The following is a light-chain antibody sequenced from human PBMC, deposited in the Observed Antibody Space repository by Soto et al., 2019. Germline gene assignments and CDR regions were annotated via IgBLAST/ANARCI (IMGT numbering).Light chain of an antibody. V-gene: IGLV4-69*01. J-gene: IGLJ1*01. CDR1: SGHSSYA. Sequence: QLVLTQSPSGSSSLGASVKLTCTLSSGHSSYAIAWHQQQPEKGPRYLMKLNSDGSHSKGDGIPDRFSGSSSGAERYLTISSLQSEDEADYYCQTWGTGIRVFGTGTKLTIL. CDR3: QTWGTGIRV. CDR2: LNSDGSH.